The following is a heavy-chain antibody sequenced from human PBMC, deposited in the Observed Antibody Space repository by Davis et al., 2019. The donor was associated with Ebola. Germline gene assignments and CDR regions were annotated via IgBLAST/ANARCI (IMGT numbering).Heavy chain of an antibody. Sequence: ASVKVSCKASGYTFTNYYMHWVRQAPGQGLEWMGMINPNDGRTIYAQKFQGRVTMTRDTSISTAYMELSRLRSDDTAVYYCARDWGYSSSLDAFDIWGQGTMVTVSS. J-gene: IGHJ3*02. CDR1: GYTFTNYY. V-gene: IGHV1-46*01. CDR2: INPNDGRT. D-gene: IGHD6-13*01. CDR3: ARDWGYSSSLDAFDI.